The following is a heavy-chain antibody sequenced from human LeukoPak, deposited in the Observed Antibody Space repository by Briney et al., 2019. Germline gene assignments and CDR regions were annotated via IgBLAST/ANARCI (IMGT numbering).Heavy chain of an antibody. CDR2: ISAYNGNT. V-gene: IGHV1-18*01. CDR3: ARDLFPDLGELSYDDLYYFDY. Sequence: ASVKVSCKASGYTFTSYGISWVRQAPGQGLEWMGWISAYNGNTNYAQKLQGRVTMTTDTSTSTAYMELRSLRSDDTAVYYCARDLFPDLGELSYDDLYYFDYWGQGTLVTVSS. J-gene: IGHJ4*02. CDR1: GYTFTSYG. D-gene: IGHD3-16*02.